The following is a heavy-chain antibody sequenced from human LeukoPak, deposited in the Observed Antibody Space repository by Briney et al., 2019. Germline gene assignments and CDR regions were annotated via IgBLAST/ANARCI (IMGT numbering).Heavy chain of an antibody. CDR1: GFTFSSYA. CDR2: ISGSGGST. Sequence: GVSLRLSCAASGFTFSSYAMSWVRQAPGKGLEWVSAISGSGGSTYYADSVKGRFTTSRDNSKNTLYLQMNSLRAEDTAVYYCAKDSSGRQPSTDFDYWGQGTLVTVSS. V-gene: IGHV3-23*01. CDR3: AKDSSGRQPSTDFDY. D-gene: IGHD6-19*01. J-gene: IGHJ4*02.